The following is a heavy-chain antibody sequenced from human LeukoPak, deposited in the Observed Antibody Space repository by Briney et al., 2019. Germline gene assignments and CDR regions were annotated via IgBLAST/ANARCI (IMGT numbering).Heavy chain of an antibody. CDR1: GFTFSSYA. D-gene: IGHD3-10*01. V-gene: IGHV3-23*01. J-gene: IGHJ4*02. Sequence: GGSLRLSCAASGFTFSSYAMSWVRQAPGKGLEWVSVISGSGGSTYYADSVKGRFTISRDNSKNTLYLQMNSLRAEDTAVYYCAKDFFIVTVRGVIDYWGQGTLVTVSS. CDR2: ISGSGGST. CDR3: AKDFFIVTVRGVIDY.